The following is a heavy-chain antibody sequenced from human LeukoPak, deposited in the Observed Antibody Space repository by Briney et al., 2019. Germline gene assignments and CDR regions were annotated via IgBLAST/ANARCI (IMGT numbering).Heavy chain of an antibody. D-gene: IGHD2-15*01. CDR3: ARARRIIDY. V-gene: IGHV4-59*01. CDR1: GGSISSYY. J-gene: IGHJ4*02. CDR2: IYYSGST. Sequence: SETLSLTCTVSGGSISSYYWSWIRQPPGKGLEWIGYIYYSGSTNYNPSLKSRVTISVDTSKNQFSLKLSSVTAADTAVYYCARARRIIDYWGQGTLVTVSS.